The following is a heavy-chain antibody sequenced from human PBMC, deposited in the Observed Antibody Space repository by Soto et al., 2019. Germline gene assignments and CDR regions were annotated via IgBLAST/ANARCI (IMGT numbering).Heavy chain of an antibody. D-gene: IGHD2-2*01. CDR2: ISWNSGSI. Sequence: SGGSLRLSCAASGFTFDDYAMHWVRQAPGKGLEWVSGISWNSGSIGYADSVKGRFTISRDNAKNSLYLQMNSLRAEDTALYYCAKDIGCSSTSCLTYYYYYGMDVWGQGTTVTVSS. J-gene: IGHJ6*02. CDR3: AKDIGCSSTSCLTYYYYYGMDV. CDR1: GFTFDDYA. V-gene: IGHV3-9*01.